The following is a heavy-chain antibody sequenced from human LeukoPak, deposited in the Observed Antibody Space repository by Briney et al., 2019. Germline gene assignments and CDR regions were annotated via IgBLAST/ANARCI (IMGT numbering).Heavy chain of an antibody. J-gene: IGHJ6*03. CDR2: IPYDGSNK. D-gene: IGHD4-11*01. Sequence: GGSLRLSCAASRFTFSSFGMHWVRQAPGKGLEWVAFIPYDGSNKYYADSVKGRFTISRDNSKNTLYLQMNGLRAADAAVYYCARRTYRPRYYYMDVWGKGTTVTI. CDR3: ARRTYRPRYYYMDV. CDR1: RFTFSSFG. V-gene: IGHV3-30*02.